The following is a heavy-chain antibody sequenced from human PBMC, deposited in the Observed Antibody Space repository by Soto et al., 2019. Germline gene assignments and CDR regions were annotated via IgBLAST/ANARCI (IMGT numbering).Heavy chain of an antibody. CDR2: ISATGTT. CDR1: GDSMSTYY. D-gene: IGHD7-27*01. CDR3: ARDKSGAADF. Sequence: PSETLSLTCAVSGDSMSTYYWNWIRQSAEKGLEWVGRISATGTTTYIPSLKSRITLSVDTSKNEFSLNLKFVTAADTAVYFCARDKSGAADFWGQGTMVTVS. J-gene: IGHJ3*01. V-gene: IGHV4-4*07.